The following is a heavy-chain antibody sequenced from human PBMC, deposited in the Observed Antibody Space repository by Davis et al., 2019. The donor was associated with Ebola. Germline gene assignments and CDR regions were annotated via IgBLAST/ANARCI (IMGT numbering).Heavy chain of an antibody. Sequence: ASSVKVSCKASGYTFTSYGITWLRQAPGQGLEWMGWINPHNGNTNYAQNVQGRVTMTTDTSTSTAYMEVGSLRSDDTAVYYCARDNLPLVVVAATFRSNYYYGMDVWGQGTTVTVYS. D-gene: IGHD2-15*01. V-gene: IGHV1-18*04. CDR3: ARDNLPLVVVAATFRSNYYYGMDV. J-gene: IGHJ6*02. CDR1: GYTFTSYG. CDR2: INPHNGNT.